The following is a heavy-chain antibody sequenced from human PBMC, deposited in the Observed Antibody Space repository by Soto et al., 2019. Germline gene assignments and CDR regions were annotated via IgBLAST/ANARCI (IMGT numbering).Heavy chain of an antibody. Sequence: ASVKVSCKASGYTFTSYYMHWVRQAPGQVLEWMGIINPGGGSTSYAQKFQGRVTMTRDTSTSTVYMELSSLRSEDTAVYYCAREDVEDCGGGSCYGRWFAPWGQGTLVTVSS. CDR2: INPGGGST. D-gene: IGHD2-15*01. CDR3: AREDVEDCGGGSCYGRWFAP. J-gene: IGHJ5*02. CDR1: GYTFTSYY. V-gene: IGHV1-46*01.